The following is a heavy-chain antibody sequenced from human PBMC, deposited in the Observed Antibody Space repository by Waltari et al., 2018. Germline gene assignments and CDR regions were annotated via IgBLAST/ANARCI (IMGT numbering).Heavy chain of an antibody. J-gene: IGHJ4*02. D-gene: IGHD3-9*01. Sequence: QVQLHESGPGLVKPSETLSLTCTVSGGSMLDYYWTWIRQSPGKGLEWIGYVYSSGNTNYNPTLRSRVTISVDTSKNQFSLKLTSGTAADTAVYYCARLSAGTIGNWGQGTLVTVSS. V-gene: IGHV4-59*08. CDR3: ARLSAGTIGN. CDR1: GGSMLDYY. CDR2: VYSSGNT.